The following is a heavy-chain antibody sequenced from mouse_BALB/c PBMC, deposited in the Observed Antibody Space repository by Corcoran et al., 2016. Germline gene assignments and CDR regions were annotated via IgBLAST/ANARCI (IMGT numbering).Heavy chain of an antibody. V-gene: IGHV9-3-1*01. J-gene: IGHJ3*01. CDR1: GYTFTNYG. D-gene: IGHD2-1*01. CDR2: INTYTGEP. CDR3: ARDGNYVAWFAY. Sequence: QIQLVQSGPELKKPGETVKISCKASGYTFTNYGMTWVKQAPGKGLKWMGWINTYTGEPTYADDFKGRFAFSLETSASTAYLQINNLKNEDTATYFCARDGNYVAWFAYWGQGTVVTVSA.